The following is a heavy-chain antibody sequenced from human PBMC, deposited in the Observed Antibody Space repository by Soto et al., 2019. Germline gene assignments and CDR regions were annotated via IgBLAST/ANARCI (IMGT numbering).Heavy chain of an antibody. CDR1: GGSISSGGYY. D-gene: IGHD2-15*01. Sequence: TLSLTCTVSGGSISSGGYYWSWIRQHPGKGLEWIGYIYYSGSTYYNPSLKSRVTISVDTSKNQFSLKLSSVTAADTAVYYCARDGVVVVAATQFYYYYGMDVWGQGTTVTAP. CDR3: ARDGVVVVAATQFYYYYGMDV. CDR2: IYYSGST. J-gene: IGHJ6*02. V-gene: IGHV4-31*03.